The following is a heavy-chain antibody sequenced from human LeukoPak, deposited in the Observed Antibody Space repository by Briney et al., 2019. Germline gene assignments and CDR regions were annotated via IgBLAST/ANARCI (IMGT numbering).Heavy chain of an antibody. CDR2: IYYSGST. CDR1: GGPISSGGYY. Sequence: SETLSLTCTVSGGPISSGGYYWSWIRQPPGKGLEWIGYIYYSGSTYSNPSLKSRVTISVDTSKNQFSLNLSSVTAADTAVYYCARYCSSTNCYKGGFDPWGQGTLVTVSS. V-gene: IGHV4-31*03. D-gene: IGHD2-2*02. J-gene: IGHJ5*02. CDR3: ARYCSSTNCYKGGFDP.